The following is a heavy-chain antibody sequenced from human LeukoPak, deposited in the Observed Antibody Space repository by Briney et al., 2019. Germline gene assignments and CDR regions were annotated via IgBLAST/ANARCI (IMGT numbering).Heavy chain of an antibody. CDR3: ARGGGLDV. J-gene: IGHJ6*02. V-gene: IGHV3-7*03. Sequence: GGSLRLSCAASGFTFSSYWMNWARQAPGKGLEWVASINHNGNVNYYVDSVKGRFTISRDNAKNSLYLQMSNLRAEDTAVYFCARGGGLDVWGQGTTVTVFS. D-gene: IGHD3-16*01. CDR1: GFTFSSYW. CDR2: INHNGNVN.